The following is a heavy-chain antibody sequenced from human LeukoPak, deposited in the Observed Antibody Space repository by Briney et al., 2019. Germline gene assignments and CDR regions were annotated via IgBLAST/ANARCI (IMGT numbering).Heavy chain of an antibody. Sequence: SETLSLTCAVYGGSFSGYYWSWIRQPPGKGLEWIGEINHSGSTNYNPSLKSRVTTSVDTSKNQFSLKLSSVTAADTAVYYCARGPYSGYGIDYWGQGTLVTVSS. J-gene: IGHJ4*02. V-gene: IGHV4-34*01. CDR2: INHSGST. CDR3: ARGPYSGYGIDY. CDR1: GGSFSGYY. D-gene: IGHD5-12*01.